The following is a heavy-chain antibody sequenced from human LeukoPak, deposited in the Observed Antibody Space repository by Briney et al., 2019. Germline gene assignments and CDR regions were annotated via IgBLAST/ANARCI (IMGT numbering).Heavy chain of an antibody. V-gene: IGHV4-34*01. Sequence: PSETLSLTCAVSGGSFSTYYWSWIRQPPGKGLEWIGNIYHSGSTYYNPSLKSRVTISVDTSKNQFSLKLNSVTAADTAVYYCARATYYVWGSYLSVDYWGQGSLVTVSS. CDR3: ARATYYVWGSYLSVDY. CDR2: IYHSGST. D-gene: IGHD3-16*01. CDR1: GGSFSTYY. J-gene: IGHJ4*02.